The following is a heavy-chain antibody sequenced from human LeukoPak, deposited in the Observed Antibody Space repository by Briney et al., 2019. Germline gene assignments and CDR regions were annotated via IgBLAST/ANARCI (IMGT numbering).Heavy chain of an antibody. CDR1: GFTVSSNY. CDR3: ARPTRDGYNKDAFDI. CDR2: IYSGGST. J-gene: IGHJ3*02. Sequence: GGSLRLSCAASGFTVSSNYMSWVRQAPGKGLEWVSVIYSGGSTYYADSVKGRFTISRDNSKNTLYLQMNSPRAEDTAVYYCARPTRDGYNKDAFDIWGQGTMVTVSS. V-gene: IGHV3-66*02. D-gene: IGHD5-24*01.